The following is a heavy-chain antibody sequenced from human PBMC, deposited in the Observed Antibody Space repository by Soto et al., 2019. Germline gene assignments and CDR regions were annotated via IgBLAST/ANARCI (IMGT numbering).Heavy chain of an antibody. D-gene: IGHD6-6*01. V-gene: IGHV1-24*01. Sequence: GASVKVSCKVSGDTFSELSMHWVRQAPGKGLEWMGGFDPEDGETIYAQNFQGRVTMTEDTSTDTAYMELSSLRSEDTAVFYCATGLFRSTSSSITFGYFYGMDVWG. CDR2: FDPEDGET. J-gene: IGHJ6*02. CDR3: ATGLFRSTSSSITFGYFYGMDV. CDR1: GDTFSELS.